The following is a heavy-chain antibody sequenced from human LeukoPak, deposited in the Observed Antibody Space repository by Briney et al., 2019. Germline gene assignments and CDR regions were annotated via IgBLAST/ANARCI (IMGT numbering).Heavy chain of an antibody. CDR3: ASRGNAKQWLEFDY. CDR1: VYTFTGYY. V-gene: IGHV1-2*02. Sequence: GASVNVSCRASVYTFTGYYMHWVRRAPGQGLEWMGWINPNSGGTNYAQKFQGRVTMTRDTSISTAYMELRRLRCDDTAVYYCASRGNAKQWLEFDYWGQGTLVTVYS. CDR2: INPNSGGT. J-gene: IGHJ4*02. D-gene: IGHD6-19*01.